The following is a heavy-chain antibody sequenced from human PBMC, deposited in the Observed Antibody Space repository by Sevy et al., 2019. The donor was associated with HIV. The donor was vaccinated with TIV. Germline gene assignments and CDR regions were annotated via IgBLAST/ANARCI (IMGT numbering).Heavy chain of an antibody. CDR1: GFTVSSNY. J-gene: IGHJ4*02. D-gene: IGHD3-10*01. CDR3: ASRITMVRGVIINMGDTDY. V-gene: IGHV3-53*01. CDR2: IYSGGST. Sequence: GGSLRLSCAASGFTVSSNYMSWVRQAPGKGLEWVSVIYSGGSTYYADSVKGRFTISRDNSKNTLYLQMNSLRAEDTAVYYSASRITMVRGVIINMGDTDYWGQGTLVTVSS.